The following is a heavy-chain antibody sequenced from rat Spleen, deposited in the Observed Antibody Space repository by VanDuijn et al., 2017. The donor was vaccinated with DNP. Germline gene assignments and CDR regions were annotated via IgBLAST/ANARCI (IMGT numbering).Heavy chain of an antibody. J-gene: IGHJ3*01. CDR2: ITNTGGTT. V-gene: IGHV5-31*01. CDR1: GFTFNNFW. D-gene: IGHD3-3*01. CDR3: ARHDNSAIFTY. Sequence: EVQLVESGGGLVQPGRSLKLSCVASGFTFNNFWMTWIRQAPGKGLEWVASITNTGGTTYYPDSLKGRFTISRDNAKSTLYLQMDSLRSEDTATYYCARHDNSAIFTYWGQGTLVTVSS.